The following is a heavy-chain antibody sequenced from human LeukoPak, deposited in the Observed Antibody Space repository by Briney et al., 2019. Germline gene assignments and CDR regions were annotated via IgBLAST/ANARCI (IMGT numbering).Heavy chain of an antibody. CDR3: AREPAVQFLEPAF. J-gene: IGHJ4*02. CDR1: GFTFNTFG. Sequence: GGSLRLSCAASGFTFNTFGMHWVRQAPGQGLEWVAAIWFDGSVKHYSDAVKGRFTISRDNSLNTLYLQMNSLRVEDTATYYCAREPAVQFLEPAFWGQGTLVTVSS. CDR2: IWFDGSVK. D-gene: IGHD3-3*01. V-gene: IGHV3-33*08.